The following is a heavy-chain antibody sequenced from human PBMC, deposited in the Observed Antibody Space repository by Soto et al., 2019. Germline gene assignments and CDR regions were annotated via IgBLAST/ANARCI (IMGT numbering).Heavy chain of an antibody. CDR1: GFSLSKARMG. V-gene: IGHV2-26*01. J-gene: IGHJ4*02. Sequence: SGPTLVNPTETLTLTCTVSGFSLSKARMGVSWIRQPPGKALEWLAHIFWNDERSYNTSLKSRLTVSRDTSKSQVVLTMTNVDPVDTGTYFCARALREELPIYYFDSWGQGTLVTVSS. D-gene: IGHD1-7*01. CDR3: ARALREELPIYYFDS. CDR2: IFWNDER.